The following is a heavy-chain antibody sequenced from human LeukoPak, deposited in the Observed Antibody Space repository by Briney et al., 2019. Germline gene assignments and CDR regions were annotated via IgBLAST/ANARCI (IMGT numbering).Heavy chain of an antibody. J-gene: IGHJ4*02. CDR3: ARFALKTPPTD. CDR2: ISSSSSYI. Sequence: GGSLRLSCAASGFTFSSYSMNWVRQAPGKGLEWVSSISSSSSYIYYADSVKGRLTISRDNAKNSLYLQMNSLRAEDTAVYYCARFALKTPPTDWGQGTLVTVSS. CDR1: GFTFSSYS. V-gene: IGHV3-21*01.